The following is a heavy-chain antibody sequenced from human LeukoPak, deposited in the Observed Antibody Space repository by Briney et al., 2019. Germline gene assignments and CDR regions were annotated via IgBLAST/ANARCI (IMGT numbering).Heavy chain of an antibody. Sequence: GGSLRLSCVASGFTVGASYMSWVRQAPGKGLEWVTAIYSGGTTYYADSVKGRFTIYRGNSQNTVYLQMDSLRVEDTAVYFCARQSSATTTFDSWGQGTLVTVSS. J-gene: IGHJ4*02. V-gene: IGHV3-66*04. CDR2: IYSGGTT. CDR3: ARQSSATTTFDS. CDR1: GFTVGASY. D-gene: IGHD4-17*01.